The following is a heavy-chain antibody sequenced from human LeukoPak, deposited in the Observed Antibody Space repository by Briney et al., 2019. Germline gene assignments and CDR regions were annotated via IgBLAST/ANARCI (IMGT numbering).Heavy chain of an antibody. CDR1: GGSFSGYY. CDR3: ARVGAVAGTPRGYHYYYMDV. J-gene: IGHJ6*03. Sequence: SETLSLTCAVYGGSFSGYYWSWIRQPPGKGLEWIGEINHSGSTNYNPSLKSRVTISVDTSKNQFSLKLSSVTAADTAVYYCARVGAVAGTPRGYHYYYMDVWGKGTTVTVSS. CDR2: INHSGST. V-gene: IGHV4-34*01. D-gene: IGHD6-19*01.